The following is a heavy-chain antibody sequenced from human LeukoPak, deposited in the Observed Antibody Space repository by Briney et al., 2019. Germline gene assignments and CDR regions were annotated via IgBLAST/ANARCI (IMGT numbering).Heavy chain of an antibody. J-gene: IGHJ5*02. D-gene: IGHD2-2*01. Sequence: TGWDLLLSCAASGFTYSRYAMSWLRQAPGQGLEWVYVTSGSGGSTYYADSGKGRFTISRDNSKNTLYLQMNSLRAEDTAVYYCAKDPSRPAALPNWFDPWGQGTLVTVSS. CDR1: GFTYSRYA. CDR3: AKDPSRPAALPNWFDP. V-gene: IGHV3-23*01. CDR2: TSGSGGST.